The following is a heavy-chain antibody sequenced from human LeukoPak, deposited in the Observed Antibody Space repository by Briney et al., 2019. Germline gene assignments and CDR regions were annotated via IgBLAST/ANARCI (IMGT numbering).Heavy chain of an antibody. D-gene: IGHD4-17*01. J-gene: IGHJ6*02. Sequence: SVKVSCKASGGTFSSYAISWVRQAPGQGLEWMGGITPIFGTANYAQKFQGRVTITADESTSTAYMELSSLRSEDTAVYYCARGVRSLRRDYYYYYGMDVWGQGTTVTVSS. V-gene: IGHV1-69*01. CDR3: ARGVRSLRRDYYYYYGMDV. CDR2: ITPIFGTA. CDR1: GGTFSSYA.